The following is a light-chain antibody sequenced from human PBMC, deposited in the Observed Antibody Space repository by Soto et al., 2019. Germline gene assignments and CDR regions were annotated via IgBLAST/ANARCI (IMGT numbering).Light chain of an antibody. V-gene: IGLV2-11*01. CDR3: CSDAGSPLV. CDR2: DVS. CDR1: SSDVGFYNY. Sequence: QSALNQPRSVSGSPGQSVTISCTGTSSDVGFYNYISWYQHHPGKAPKRMIYDVSIRPSGVRFRFSGSKSGNTASLTSSRPQDEDESDYDCCSDAGSPLVFGGGTKVTVL. J-gene: IGLJ3*02.